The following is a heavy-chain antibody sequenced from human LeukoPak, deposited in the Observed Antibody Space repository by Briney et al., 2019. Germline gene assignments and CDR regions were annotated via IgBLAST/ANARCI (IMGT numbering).Heavy chain of an antibody. Sequence: GGSLRLSCAASGFTVSSNYMSWVRQAPGKGLEWVSVIYSGGSTYYADSVKGRFTISRDNSKNTLYLQMNSLRAEDTAVYYCATLPTDYYYYYGMDVWGQGTTVTVSS. CDR2: IYSGGST. CDR1: GFTVSSNY. CDR3: ATLPTDYYYYYGMDV. J-gene: IGHJ6*02. V-gene: IGHV3-66*02.